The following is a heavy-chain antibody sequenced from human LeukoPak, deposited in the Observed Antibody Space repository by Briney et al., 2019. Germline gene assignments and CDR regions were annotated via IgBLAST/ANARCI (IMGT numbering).Heavy chain of an antibody. V-gene: IGHV3-30*03. CDR2: ISNDGSNT. CDR3: ARDRGSSGDYYFDY. J-gene: IGHJ4*02. Sequence: GGSLRLSCEASGFTFSRYGMHWVRQAPGKGLEWVAVISNDGSNTYYADSVKGRFTTSRDNSKNTLYLQMNSLRAEDTAVYYCARDRGSSGDYYFDYWGQGTLVTVSS. CDR1: GFTFSRYG. D-gene: IGHD3-22*01.